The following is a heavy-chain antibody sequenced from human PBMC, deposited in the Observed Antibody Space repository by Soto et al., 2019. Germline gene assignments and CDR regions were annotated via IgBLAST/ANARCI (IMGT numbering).Heavy chain of an antibody. CDR3: ARDGNRAGGWGYYYYHMDV. D-gene: IGHD7-27*01. V-gene: IGHV3-74*01. CDR2: INSDGSTT. Sequence: GGSLRLSCAASGFTFSSYWMHWVRQAPGKGLVWVSRINSDGSTTSYADSVKGRFTISRDNAKNTLYLQMNSLRAEDTAVYYCARDGNRAGGWGYYYYHMDVWGIGTTVTVSS. J-gene: IGHJ6*03. CDR1: GFTFSSYW.